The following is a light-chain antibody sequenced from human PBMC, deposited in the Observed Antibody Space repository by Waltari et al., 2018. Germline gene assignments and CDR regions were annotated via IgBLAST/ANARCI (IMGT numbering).Light chain of an antibody. J-gene: IGLJ1*01. V-gene: IGLV2-23*02. CDR3: CSYAGSSPYV. CDR2: EVS. CDR1: SSDVVSYNL. Sequence: QSALTQPAPVSGSPGQSITISCTGTSSDVVSYNLVSWYQQHPGKPPNLMIYEVSKRPSGVSNRFSGSKSGNTASLTISGLQAEDEADYYCCSYAGSSPYVFGTGTKVTVL.